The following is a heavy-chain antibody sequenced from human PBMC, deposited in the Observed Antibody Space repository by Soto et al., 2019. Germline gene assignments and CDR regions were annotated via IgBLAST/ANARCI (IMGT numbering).Heavy chain of an antibody. Sequence: QVQLVQSGAEVKTPGASVNISCTASGYSFTTSYMHWVRQAPGQGLEWMGIINLRQGGTNYPQRFRGRVTMTRDTSTRTVYMELTGLRHEDTATYYCARGGEVGPRGDYWGQGTLVTVSS. CDR2: INLRQGGT. CDR1: GYSFTTSY. V-gene: IGHV1-46*01. CDR3: ARGGEVGPRGDY. J-gene: IGHJ4*02. D-gene: IGHD1-26*01.